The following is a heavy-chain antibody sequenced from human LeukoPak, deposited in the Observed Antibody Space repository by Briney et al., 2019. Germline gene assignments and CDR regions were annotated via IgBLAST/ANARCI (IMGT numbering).Heavy chain of an antibody. CDR3: ARVRYCSGGSCRQYFDY. D-gene: IGHD2-15*01. V-gene: IGHV4-34*01. Sequence: SETLSLTCAVYGGSFSGYYWSWIRQPPGKGLEWIGEINHSGSTNYNPSLKSRVTISADTSKNQFSLKLSSVTAADTAVYYCARVRYCSGGSCRQYFDYWGQGTLVTVSS. CDR1: GGSFSGYY. CDR2: INHSGST. J-gene: IGHJ4*02.